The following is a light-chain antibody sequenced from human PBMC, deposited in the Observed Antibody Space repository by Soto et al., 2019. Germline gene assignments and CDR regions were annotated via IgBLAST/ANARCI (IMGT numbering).Light chain of an antibody. CDR2: DNN. Sequence: QSVLTQPPSVSAAPGQKVTISCSGSSSNIGNNYVSWYQQLPGTAPKLLIYDNNKRPSGIPDRFSGSKSGTSATLGITGLKTGDEADYYWGTGESSLGAVLFGGGTKLTAL. CDR1: SSNIGNNY. CDR3: GTGESSLGAVL. J-gene: IGLJ2*01. V-gene: IGLV1-51*01.